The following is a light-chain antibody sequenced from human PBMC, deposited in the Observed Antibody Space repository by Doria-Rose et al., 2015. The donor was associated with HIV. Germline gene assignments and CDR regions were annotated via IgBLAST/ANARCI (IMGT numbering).Light chain of an antibody. CDR1: QGISSD. J-gene: IGKJ1*01. CDR2: TAS. V-gene: IGKV1-8*01. Sequence: IRVTQSPSSISASTGDRVTITCRASQGISSDLARYQQKPGRAPKLLIYTASTLQSGVPSRFSGSGSGTDFTLTISCLQSEDFATYYCQQYYDYPRTFGQGTTVEIK. CDR3: QQYYDYPRT.